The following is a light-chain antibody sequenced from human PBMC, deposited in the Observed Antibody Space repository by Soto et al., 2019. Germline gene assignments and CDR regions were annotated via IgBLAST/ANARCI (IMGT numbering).Light chain of an antibody. J-gene: IGKJ1*01. CDR3: QQYGSSGT. Sequence: PWERSTLSCRASQSVSNNYLAWYQQKPGQAPRLLIYGASNRATGIPDRFSGSGSGTDFTLTISRLEPEDFAVYYCQQYGSSGTFGQGTKWIS. CDR2: GAS. CDR1: QSVSNNY. V-gene: IGKV3-20*01.